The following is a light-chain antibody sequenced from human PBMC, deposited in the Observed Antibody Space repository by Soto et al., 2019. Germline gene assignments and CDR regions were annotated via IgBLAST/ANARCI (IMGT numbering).Light chain of an antibody. CDR3: QQRFSWPRT. J-gene: IGKJ1*01. CDR2: DAS. CDR1: QSISSS. Sequence: EIVLTQSPATLSLSPGERGTLSCRASQSISSSLAWYQQKPGQAPRLLIYDASNRATGIPARFSGSGSGKDLTLTLSSLEPEDFAVYYCQQRFSWPRTFGQGTKVEIK. V-gene: IGKV3-11*01.